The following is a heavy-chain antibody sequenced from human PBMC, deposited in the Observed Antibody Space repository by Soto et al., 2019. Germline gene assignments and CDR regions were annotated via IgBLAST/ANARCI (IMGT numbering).Heavy chain of an antibody. V-gene: IGHV3-23*01. Sequence: EVQLLESGGGLVQPGGSLRLSCATSGFTFSNYAMSWVRQAPGKGLEWVSGISSSGGSTFYADSVKGRFTISRDNSKNTLFLQMNSLRADDTAAYFCARDPNCSGGTCYSPYFDYWGQGTLVTVSS. CDR3: ARDPNCSGGTCYSPYFDY. D-gene: IGHD2-15*01. J-gene: IGHJ4*02. CDR1: GFTFSNYA. CDR2: ISSSGGST.